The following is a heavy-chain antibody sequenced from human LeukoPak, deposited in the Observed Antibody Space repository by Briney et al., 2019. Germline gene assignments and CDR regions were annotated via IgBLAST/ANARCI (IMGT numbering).Heavy chain of an antibody. CDR2: IKQDGSEK. V-gene: IGHV3-7*01. J-gene: IGHJ4*02. CDR1: GFTFSSYW. D-gene: IGHD3-3*01. CDR3: AGGPGFLIDC. Sequence: GGSLRLSCAASGFTFSSYWMSWVRQAPGKGLEWVANIKQDGSEKHYVDSVKGRLTISRDNAKNLLYLQMNSLRVEDTAVYYCAGGPGFLIDCWGQGTLVTVSS.